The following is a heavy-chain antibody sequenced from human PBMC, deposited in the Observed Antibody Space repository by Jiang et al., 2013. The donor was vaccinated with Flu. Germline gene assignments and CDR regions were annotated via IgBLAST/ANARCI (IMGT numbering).Heavy chain of an antibody. CDR2: ISYDGSNK. J-gene: IGHJ4*02. V-gene: IGHV3-30*18. CDR3: AKAGHYCGGDCLDY. D-gene: IGHD2-21*02. CDR1: GFTFSSYG. Sequence: VQLLESGGGVVQPGRSLRLSCAASGFTFSSYGMHWVRQAPGKGLERVAVISYDGSNKYYADSVKGRFTISRDNSKNTLYLQMNSLRAEDTAVYYCAKAGHYCGGDCLDYWGQG.